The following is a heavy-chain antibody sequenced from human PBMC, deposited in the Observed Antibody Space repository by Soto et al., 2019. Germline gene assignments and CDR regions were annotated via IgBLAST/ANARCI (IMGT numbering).Heavy chain of an antibody. Sequence: EVQLVESGGGLVQPGGSLRLSCAASGFTFNTYWMTWVRQAPGKGLQWVASIEPDEFEKDYIDSMKGRFTISRDNAKNSLYLQMNGLRPDDTAVYYCARDPRYFGRSGPSDYWGRGALVTVSS. CDR2: IEPDEFEK. CDR3: ARDPRYFGRSGPSDY. CDR1: GFTFNTYW. V-gene: IGHV3-7*04. D-gene: IGHD3-22*01. J-gene: IGHJ4*02.